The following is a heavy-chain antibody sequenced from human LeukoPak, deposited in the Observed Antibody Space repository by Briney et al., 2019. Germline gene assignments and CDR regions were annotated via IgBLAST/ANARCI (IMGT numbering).Heavy chain of an antibody. Sequence: GGTLRLSCAASGFTFDDSVMSWVRQAPGKGLEWVSGINWNGGSTGYADSVKGRFTISRDNAKNSLYLQMSSLRAEDTALYYCARDWFTRLGELSPDRAFDYWGQGTLVTVSS. CDR2: INWNGGST. CDR1: GFTFDDSV. V-gene: IGHV3-20*04. CDR3: ARDWFTRLGELSPDRAFDY. D-gene: IGHD3-16*02. J-gene: IGHJ4*02.